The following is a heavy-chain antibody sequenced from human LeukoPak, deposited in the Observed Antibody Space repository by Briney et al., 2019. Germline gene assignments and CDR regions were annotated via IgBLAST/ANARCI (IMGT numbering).Heavy chain of an antibody. J-gene: IGHJ3*02. D-gene: IGHD2-8*01. CDR1: GYTFTSYG. V-gene: IGHV1-18*01. CDR2: ISAYNGNT. Sequence: ASVKVSCKASGYTFTSYGISWVRQAPGQGLEWMGWISAYNGNTNYAQKLQGRVTMTTDTSTSTAYMELRSLRSGDTAVYYCARARQTYCTSGVCYILMGDAFDIWGQGTMVTVSS. CDR3: ARARQTYCTSGVCYILMGDAFDI.